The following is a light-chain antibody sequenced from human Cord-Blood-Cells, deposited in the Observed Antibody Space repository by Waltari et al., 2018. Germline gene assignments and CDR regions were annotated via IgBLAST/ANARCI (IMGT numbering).Light chain of an antibody. CDR2: GAS. J-gene: IGKJ2*03. CDR1: QSVSSTY. CDR3: QQYGSSPYS. Sequence: EIVLTQSPGTLSLSPGERATLSCSASQSVSSTYLAWYQQKPGQAPWLLIYGASSRAPGIPDRFSGSGSGTDFTLTISRLEPEDFAVYYCQQYGSSPYSFGQGTKLEIK. V-gene: IGKV3-20*01.